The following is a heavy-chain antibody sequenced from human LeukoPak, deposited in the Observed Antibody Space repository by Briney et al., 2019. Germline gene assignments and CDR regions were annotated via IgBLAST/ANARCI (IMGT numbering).Heavy chain of an antibody. CDR3: ARVRRSVTWGYYFDY. J-gene: IGHJ4*02. V-gene: IGHV4-59*01. CDR2: IYYSGST. D-gene: IGHD4-17*01. CDR1: GGSISSYY. Sequence: SETLSLTCTVSGGSISSYYWSWIRQPPGKGLEWIGYIYYSGSTNYNPSLKSRVTISVGTSKNQFSLKLSSVTAADTAVYYCARVRRSVTWGYYFDYWGQGTLVTVSS.